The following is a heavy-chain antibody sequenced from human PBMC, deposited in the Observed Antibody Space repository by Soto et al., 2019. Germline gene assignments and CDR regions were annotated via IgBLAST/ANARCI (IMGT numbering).Heavy chain of an antibody. Sequence: SETLSLTCTVSGASINSGDYYWSWIRQPPGKGLEWIGHIYYSGGTHYNPSLKSRVTMSVDTSKNQFSLRLSSVTAADTAIYYCANRITVFGLLIPPFDPWCQGTQVTVSS. J-gene: IGHJ5*02. CDR1: GASINSGDYY. V-gene: IGHV4-30-4*02. D-gene: IGHD3-3*01. CDR2: IYYSGGT. CDR3: ANRITVFGLLIPPFDP.